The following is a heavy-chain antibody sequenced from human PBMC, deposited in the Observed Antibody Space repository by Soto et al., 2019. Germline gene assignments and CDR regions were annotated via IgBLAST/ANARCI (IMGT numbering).Heavy chain of an antibody. Sequence: EVQLGEAGGCLVQPGRSLRLSCAASGFTFDDYAMHWVRQAPGKGLEWVSGISWNSGSIGYADSVKGRFTISRDNAKNSLYLQMNSLRAEDTALYYCAKDRGLVLSFYFDYWCQVTLVTVSS. CDR3: AKDRGLVLSFYFDY. D-gene: IGHD6-19*01. V-gene: IGHV3-9*01. CDR2: ISWNSGSI. J-gene: IGHJ4*02. CDR1: GFTFDDYA.